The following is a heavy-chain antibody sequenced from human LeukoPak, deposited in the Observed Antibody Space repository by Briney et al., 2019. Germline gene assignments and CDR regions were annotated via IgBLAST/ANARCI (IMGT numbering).Heavy chain of an antibody. V-gene: IGHV4-34*01. D-gene: IGHD3-3*01. Sequence: SETLSLTCAVYGGSFSGYYWSWIRQPPGKGLEWIGEINHSGSTNYNPSLKSRVTISVDTSKNQFSLKLSSVTAADTAVYYCASSGRFLEQPWVLYYFDYWGQGTLVTVSS. CDR1: GGSFSGYY. J-gene: IGHJ4*02. CDR2: INHSGST. CDR3: ASSGRFLEQPWVLYYFDY.